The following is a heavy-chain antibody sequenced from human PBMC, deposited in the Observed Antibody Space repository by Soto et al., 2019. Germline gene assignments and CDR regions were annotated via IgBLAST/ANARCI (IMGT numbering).Heavy chain of an antibody. CDR1: GFTFSTYG. CDR2: ISYDGSNK. CDR3: AKDLLRPGRAYGMDV. V-gene: IGHV3-30*18. J-gene: IGHJ6*02. Sequence: QVRLVESGGGVVQPGRSLRLSCAASGFTFSTYGMHWVRQAPGKGLEWVAVISYDGSNKYYADSVKGRFTISRDNSKNTLYLQMNSLRPEDTAVYYCAKDLLRPGRAYGMDVWGQGTTVTVSS. D-gene: IGHD6-25*01.